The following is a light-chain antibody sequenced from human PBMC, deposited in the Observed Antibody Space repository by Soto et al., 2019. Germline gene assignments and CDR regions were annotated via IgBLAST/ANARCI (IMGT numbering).Light chain of an antibody. V-gene: IGLV2-11*01. J-gene: IGLJ2*01. Sequence: QSALTQPRSVSGSPGQSVTISCTGTSSDVGGYNFVSWYQQYPGKVPKLIIYDVSQRPSGVPDRFSASKSDNTASLTISGLQAEDEADYYCCSYTTIKTVVFGGGTKVTVL. CDR2: DVS. CDR1: SSDVGGYNF. CDR3: CSYTTIKTVV.